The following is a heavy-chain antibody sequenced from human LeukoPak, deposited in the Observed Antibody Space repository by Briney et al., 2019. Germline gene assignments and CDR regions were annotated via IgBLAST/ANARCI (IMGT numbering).Heavy chain of an antibody. CDR1: GGSISSSSYY. J-gene: IGHJ4*02. CDR3: ASIAAAGKGGGY. V-gene: IGHV4-39*01. CDR2: IYYSGST. D-gene: IGHD6-13*01. Sequence: SETLSLTCTVSGGSISSSSYYWGWIRQPPGKGLEWIGSIYYSGSTYYNPSLKSRVTISVDTSKNQFSLKLSSVTAADTAVYYCASIAAAGKGGGYWGQGTLVTVSS.